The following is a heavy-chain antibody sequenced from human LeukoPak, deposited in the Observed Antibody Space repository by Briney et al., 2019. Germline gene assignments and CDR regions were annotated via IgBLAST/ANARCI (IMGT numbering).Heavy chain of an antibody. Sequence: SQTLSLTCTVSGGSISSGGYYWSWIRQPPGKGLEWIGYIYHSGSTYYNPSLKSRVTISLDRSKNQFSLKLSSVTAADTAIYYCARGTDDAAYWYFDLWGRGTLVTVSS. CDR1: GGSISSGGYY. CDR3: ARGTDDAAYWYFDL. V-gene: IGHV4-30-2*01. J-gene: IGHJ2*01. D-gene: IGHD1/OR15-1a*01. CDR2: IYHSGST.